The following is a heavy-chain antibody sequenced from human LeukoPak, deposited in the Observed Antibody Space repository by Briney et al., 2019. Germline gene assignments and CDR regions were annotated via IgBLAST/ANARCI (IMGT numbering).Heavy chain of an antibody. CDR2: IYSSGST. J-gene: IGHJ6*03. CDR3: AKGTRKDGDYVGGSMDV. Sequence: PGGSLRLSCAASGFTVSSNYMSWVRQAPGKGLEWVSVIYSSGSTYYADSVKGRFTISRHNSKNTLYLQMNSLRAEDTALYYCAKGTRKDGDYVGGSMDVWGKGTTVTVSS. CDR1: GFTVSSNY. D-gene: IGHD4-17*01. V-gene: IGHV3-53*04.